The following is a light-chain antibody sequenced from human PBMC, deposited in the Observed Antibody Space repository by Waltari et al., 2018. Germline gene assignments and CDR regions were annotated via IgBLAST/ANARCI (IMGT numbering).Light chain of an antibody. Sequence: QSVLTQPPSVSGAPGQRVTLSCTGSSTYIGAGYDVHRYQHLPGTAPKLLIHGKRTRPSGFPAQFPGSKSSTSAALASTELQADVDADYYCQSYDIILSGYVFGTGTKVTVL. J-gene: IGLJ1*01. V-gene: IGLV1-40*01. CDR3: QSYDIILSGYV. CDR1: STYIGAGYD. CDR2: GKR.